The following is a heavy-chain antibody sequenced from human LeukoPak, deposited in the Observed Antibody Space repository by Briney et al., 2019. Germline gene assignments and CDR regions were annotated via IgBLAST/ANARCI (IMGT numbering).Heavy chain of an antibody. CDR2: IYSGGST. Sequence: PGGSLRLSCAASGFTVSSNYMSWVRQAPGKGLEWVSVIYSGGSTYYADSVKGRFTISRDNSKNTLYLQMNSLRAEDTAVYYCATEAAAGYYYYGMDVWGQGTTVTVSS. V-gene: IGHV3-53*01. J-gene: IGHJ6*02. CDR3: ATEAAAGYYYYGMDV. D-gene: IGHD6-13*01. CDR1: GFTVSSNY.